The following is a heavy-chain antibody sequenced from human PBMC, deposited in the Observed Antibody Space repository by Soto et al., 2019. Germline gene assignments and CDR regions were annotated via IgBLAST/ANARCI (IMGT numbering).Heavy chain of an antibody. V-gene: IGHV4-34*01. D-gene: IGHD1-26*01. CDR2: INHSGSA. Sequence: SETLSLTCAVYGGSFSGYYWSWIRQPPGKGLEWIGEINHSGSANYNPSLKSRVTISVDTSKNQFSLKLSSVTAADTAVYYCARGRSEVVGASSHFDYWGQGTLVTVSS. J-gene: IGHJ4*02. CDR3: ARGRSEVVGASSHFDY. CDR1: GGSFSGYY.